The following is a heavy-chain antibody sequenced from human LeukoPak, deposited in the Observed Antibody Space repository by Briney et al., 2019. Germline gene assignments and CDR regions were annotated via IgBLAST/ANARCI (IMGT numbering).Heavy chain of an antibody. CDR1: GGSFSGYY. J-gene: IGHJ2*01. Sequence: PSETLSLTCAVYGGSFSGYYWSWIRQPPGKGLEWIGEINHSGSTNYNPSLKSRVTISVDTSKNQFSLKLSSVTAADTAVCYCARVGDSSSWFSDYWYFDLWGRGTLVTVSS. V-gene: IGHV4-34*01. CDR2: INHSGST. D-gene: IGHD6-13*01. CDR3: ARVGDSSSWFSDYWYFDL.